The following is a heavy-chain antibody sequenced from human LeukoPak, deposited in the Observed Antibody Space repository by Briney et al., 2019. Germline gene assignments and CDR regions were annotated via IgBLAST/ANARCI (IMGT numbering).Heavy chain of an antibody. J-gene: IGHJ4*02. CDR2: INPNSGGT. CDR1: GYTFTSYG. CDR3: ARAREARPRFFDY. V-gene: IGHV1-2*02. D-gene: IGHD6-6*01. Sequence: ASVKVSCKASGYTFTSYGIIWVRQAPGQGLEWMGWINPNSGGTNYAQKFQGRVTMTRDTSISTAYMELSRLRSDDTAVYYCARAREARPRFFDYWGQGTLVTVSS.